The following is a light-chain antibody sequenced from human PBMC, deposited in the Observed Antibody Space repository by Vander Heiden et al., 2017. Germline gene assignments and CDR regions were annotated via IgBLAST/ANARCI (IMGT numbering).Light chain of an antibody. CDR3: QAWDSSTGVV. J-gene: IGLJ2*01. V-gene: IGLV3-1*01. CDR2: QDS. Sequence: YELSQQPSVSVTLGQTASITFSGDKLGDKYACWYQQKPGQSPVLVIYQDSKRPSGIPERFSGSNSGNTATLTISGTQAMDEADYYCQAWDSSTGVVFGGGTKLTVL. CDR1: KLGDKY.